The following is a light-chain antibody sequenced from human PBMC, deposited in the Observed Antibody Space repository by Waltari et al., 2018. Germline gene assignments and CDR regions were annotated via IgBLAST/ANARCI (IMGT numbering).Light chain of an antibody. V-gene: IGKV1-12*01. Sequence: DIQMTQSPSSVSAFVGDRVTITCRASQSISNWLAWYQQKPGKAPKLLIYGASDLHSGVPSRFSGSGAGTDFTLTISSLQAEDFATYYCQQVNSFPATFGGRTTVEIK. CDR2: GAS. CDR1: QSISNW. CDR3: QQVNSFPAT. J-gene: IGKJ4*01.